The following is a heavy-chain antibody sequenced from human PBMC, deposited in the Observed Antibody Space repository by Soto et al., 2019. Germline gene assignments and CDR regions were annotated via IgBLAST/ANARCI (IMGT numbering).Heavy chain of an antibody. CDR3: ATYGMDV. V-gene: IGHV3-11*06. CDR2: ISTDSSNT. Sequence: PWGSLRISCVFSVGSFSDFYMSWIRKAPGKGLEWVSHISTDSSNTKYGDSGKGRFTVSRDNAKRSLYLQMNSLRVEDTGIYYSATYGMDVWGQGTTVTVSS. CDR1: VGSFSDFY. J-gene: IGHJ6*01.